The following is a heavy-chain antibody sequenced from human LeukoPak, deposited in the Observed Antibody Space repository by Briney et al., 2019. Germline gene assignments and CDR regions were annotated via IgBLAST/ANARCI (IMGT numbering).Heavy chain of an antibody. J-gene: IGHJ5*02. CDR2: IYPGDSDT. CDR3: ARLHTRYGCNHQIRFDP. V-gene: IGHV5-51*01. Sequence: HGESLEISCEGLGYSSTCFRMGWVRQMPGKGLEWMGIIYPGDSDTRYSPSFQGQVTISAAKSITTAFLQWSSLKASDTGRHSCARLHTRYGCNHQIRFDPWGQGILVTVSS. D-gene: IGHD4-23*01. CDR1: GYSSTCFR.